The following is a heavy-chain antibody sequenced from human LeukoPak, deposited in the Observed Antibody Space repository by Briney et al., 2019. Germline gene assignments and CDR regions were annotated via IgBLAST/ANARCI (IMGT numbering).Heavy chain of an antibody. CDR1: GGSISSYY. Sequence: PSETLSLTCTVSGGSISSYYWSWIRQPAGKGLEWIGRIYTSGSTNYDPSLKSRVTMSVDTSKNQFSLKLSSVTAADTAVYYCARDRLGRAAAGTGWFDPWGQGTLVTVSS. V-gene: IGHV4-4*07. D-gene: IGHD6-13*01. CDR3: ARDRLGRAAAGTGWFDP. CDR2: IYTSGST. J-gene: IGHJ5*02.